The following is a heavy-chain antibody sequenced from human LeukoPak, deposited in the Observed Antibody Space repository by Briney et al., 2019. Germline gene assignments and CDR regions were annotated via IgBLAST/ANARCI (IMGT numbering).Heavy chain of an antibody. CDR3: ARVSTAPSSMVRGNWFDP. J-gene: IGHJ5*02. D-gene: IGHD3-10*01. Sequence: GGSLRLSCAASGFTFSDYYMSWIRQAPGKGLEWVSYISSSGSTIYYADSVKGRFTISRDNAKNSLYLQMNSLRAEDTAVYYCARVSTAPSSMVRGNWFDPWGQGTLVTVPS. CDR1: GFTFSDYY. V-gene: IGHV3-11*01. CDR2: ISSSGSTI.